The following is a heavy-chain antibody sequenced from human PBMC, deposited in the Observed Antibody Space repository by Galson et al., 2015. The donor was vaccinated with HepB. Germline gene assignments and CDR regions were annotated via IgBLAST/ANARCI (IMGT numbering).Heavy chain of an antibody. Sequence: LTCTVSGGSISSSTYFWGWIRQPPGKGLEWIGSIYYSGSTYYNPSLKSRVTISVDTSKNQFSLKLSSVTAADTAVYYCARRGSGNRLDYWGQGTLVTVSS. J-gene: IGHJ4*02. CDR1: GGSISSSTYF. CDR3: ARRGSGNRLDY. D-gene: IGHD1-26*01. V-gene: IGHV4-39*01. CDR2: IYYSGST.